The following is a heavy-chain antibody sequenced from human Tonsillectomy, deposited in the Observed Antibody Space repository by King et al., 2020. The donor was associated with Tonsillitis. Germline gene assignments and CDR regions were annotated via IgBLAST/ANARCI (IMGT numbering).Heavy chain of an antibody. CDR2: INHSGST. CDR3: ARGRGLGEFPAFDY. D-gene: IGHD3-10*01. J-gene: IGHJ4*02. V-gene: IGHV4-34*01. CDR1: GGSFSGYY. Sequence: VQLQQWGAGLLKPSETLSLTCAVYGGSFSGYYWSWIRQPPGKGLEWIGEINHSGSTNYNPSLKSRVTVSVDTSKNQFSLKLSSVTAADTAVYYCARGRGLGEFPAFDYWGQGTLVTVSS.